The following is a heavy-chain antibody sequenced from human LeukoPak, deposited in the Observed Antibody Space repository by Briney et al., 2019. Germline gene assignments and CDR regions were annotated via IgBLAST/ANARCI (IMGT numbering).Heavy chain of an antibody. V-gene: IGHV3-23*01. CDR3: AKDAGDGGYYYYMDV. Sequence: GVSLTLPCAASGFTFNNCAMSWVRQAPGKGREWVSTISGCGDTTYYADSVKGRFTISRDTSQNALFLQLTSLRAEDTAIYYCAKDAGDGGYYYYMDVWGKGTPVTVSS. J-gene: IGHJ6*03. CDR1: GFTFNNCA. D-gene: IGHD3-16*01. CDR2: ISGCGDTT.